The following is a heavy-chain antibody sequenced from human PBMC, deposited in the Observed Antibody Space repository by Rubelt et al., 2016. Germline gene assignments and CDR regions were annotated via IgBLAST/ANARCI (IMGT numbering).Heavy chain of an antibody. J-gene: IGHJ4*02. CDR2: ISAYNGNT. CDR3: ARIRHLADFDY. Sequence: QVQLVQSGAEVKKPGASVKVSCKASGYTFTSYGISWVRQAPGQGLEWMGWISAYNGNTNYAQKLQGRVTRTPDTSTSTAYREVRSLGSDDTAVDYCARIRHLADFDYWGQGTLVTVSS. D-gene: IGHD3-16*01. V-gene: IGHV1-18*01. CDR1: GYTFTSYG.